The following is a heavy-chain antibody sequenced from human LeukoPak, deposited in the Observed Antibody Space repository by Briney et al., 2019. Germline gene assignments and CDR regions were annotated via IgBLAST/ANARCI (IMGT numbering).Heavy chain of an antibody. V-gene: IGHV1-24*01. J-gene: IGHJ4*02. D-gene: IGHD1-26*01. CDR1: GYTFTKLS. Sequence: ASVKVSCKVSGYTFTKLSMHWVRQTPGKGLEWLGGFVLEDGETIYAQKFQGRVTMTEDTSTDTAYMELSSLRSEDTAVYYFADGLVGALIDYWGQGTLVTVFS. CDR3: ADGLVGALIDY. CDR2: FVLEDGET.